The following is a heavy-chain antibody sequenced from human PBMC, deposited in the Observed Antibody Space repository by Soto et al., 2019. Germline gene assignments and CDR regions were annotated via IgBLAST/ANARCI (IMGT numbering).Heavy chain of an antibody. J-gene: IGHJ1*01. D-gene: IGHD5-18*01. V-gene: IGHV5-51*01. Sequence: GESLKISCKGSVYVFSEYWIAWVRQMPGKSLEWMGLIYPRGSETRYSPSFQGQVTISVDESTATAHLQWSRLRVSDTATYYCARLRTSNLRYGMVGWGRGKQVTVS. CDR3: ARLRTSNLRYGMVG. CDR2: IYPRGSET. CDR1: VYVFSEYW.